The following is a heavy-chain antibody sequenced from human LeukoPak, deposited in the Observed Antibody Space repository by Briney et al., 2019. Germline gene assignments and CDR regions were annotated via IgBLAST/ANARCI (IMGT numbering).Heavy chain of an antibody. J-gene: IGHJ4*02. CDR2: IYYSGST. CDR1: GGSISSSSYY. Sequence: PETLSLTCTVSGGSISSSSYYWGWIRQPPGKGLEWIGSIYYSGSTYYNPSLKSQVTISVDTSKNQFSLKLSSVTAADTAVYYCARGGGWGNYFDYWGQGTLVTVSS. D-gene: IGHD2-21*01. CDR3: ARGGGWGNYFDY. V-gene: IGHV4-39*01.